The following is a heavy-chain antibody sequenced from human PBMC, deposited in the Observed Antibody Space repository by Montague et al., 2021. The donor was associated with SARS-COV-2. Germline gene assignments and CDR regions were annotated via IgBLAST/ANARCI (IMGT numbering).Heavy chain of an antibody. J-gene: IGHJ5*02. V-gene: IGHV4-4*07. CDR3: ARGRFYYDSGELGS. CDR2: IHASGIS. D-gene: IGHD3-22*01. CDR1: GGSTNSYY. Sequence: SETLSLTCTVSGGSTNSYYWSWIRQPAGKGLEWIGRIHASGISTYNPSXXTRVTMSVDTSKNQFSLKLSSVTAADTAVYYCARGRFYYDSGELGSWGQGTLVTVSS.